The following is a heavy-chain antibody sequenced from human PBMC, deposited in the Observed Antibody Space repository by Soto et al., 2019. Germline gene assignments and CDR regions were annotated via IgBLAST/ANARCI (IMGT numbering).Heavy chain of an antibody. J-gene: IGHJ6*02. V-gene: IGHV2-70*01. CDR2: IDWDDDK. CDR1: GFSLSTSGMC. Sequence: SGPTLVNPTQTLTLTCTFSGFSLSTSGMCVSWIRQPPGKALEWLALIDWDDDKYYSTSLKTRLTISKDTSKNQVVLTMTNMDPVDTATYYCARLPPTIAVAGNYYYYGMDVWGQGTTVTVSS. D-gene: IGHD6-19*01. CDR3: ARLPPTIAVAGNYYYYGMDV.